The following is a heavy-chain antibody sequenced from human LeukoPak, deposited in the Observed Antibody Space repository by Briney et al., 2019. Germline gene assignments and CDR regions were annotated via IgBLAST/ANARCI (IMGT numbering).Heavy chain of an antibody. J-gene: IGHJ6*02. V-gene: IGHV3-43D*03. D-gene: IGHD6-19*01. CDR1: GFTFDDYA. Sequence: GGSLRLSCAASGFTFDDYAMHWVRQAPGKGLEWVSLISWDGGSTYYADSVKGRFTISRDNAKNSLYLQMNSLRAEDTALYYCAKDKSHSSWTSRYYYYALDVWGQGTTVTVSS. CDR3: AKDKSHSSWTSRYYYYALDV. CDR2: ISWDGGST.